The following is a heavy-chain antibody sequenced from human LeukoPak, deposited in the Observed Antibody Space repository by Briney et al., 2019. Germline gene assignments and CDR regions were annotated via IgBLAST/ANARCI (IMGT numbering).Heavy chain of an antibody. V-gene: IGHV1-46*01. Sequence: ASVKVDCKSSGYAFTNYYMHWVRQAPGQGLEGMGIINPSGGSTIYAQKFQGRVTMTRDTSTSTIYMELSSLRSEDTAVYYCARGRWGIAVAGLDYWGQGTLVTVSS. CDR2: INPSGGST. D-gene: IGHD6-19*01. J-gene: IGHJ4*02. CDR1: GYAFTNYY. CDR3: ARGRWGIAVAGLDY.